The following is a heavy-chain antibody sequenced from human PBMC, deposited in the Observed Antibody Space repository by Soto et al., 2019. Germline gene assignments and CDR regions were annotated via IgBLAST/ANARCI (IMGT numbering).Heavy chain of an antibody. Sequence: SETLSLTCTVSGGSISSYYWSWIRQPPGKGLEWIGYIYYSGSTNYNPSLKSRVTISVDTSKNQFSLKLSSVTAADTAVYYCARDCSGGSCSDAFDIWGQGTRVTVSS. J-gene: IGHJ3*02. CDR3: ARDCSGGSCSDAFDI. D-gene: IGHD2-15*01. V-gene: IGHV4-59*01. CDR1: GGSISSYY. CDR2: IYYSGST.